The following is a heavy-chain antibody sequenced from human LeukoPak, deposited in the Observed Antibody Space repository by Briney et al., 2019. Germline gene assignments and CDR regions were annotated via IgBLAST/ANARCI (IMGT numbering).Heavy chain of an antibody. D-gene: IGHD3-10*01. CDR2: TKSSGSST. V-gene: IGHV3-74*01. J-gene: IGHJ5*02. CDR1: GLTFSIYS. Sequence: GGSLRLSCAASGLTFSIYSMHWVRQAPGKGLVWVSRTKSSGSSTSYADSVKGRFTISRDNSKNSLYLQMNCLRTEDTALYYCAKDYSPNFSRHGHMVRGVISGWFDPWGQGTLVTVSS. CDR3: AKDYSPNFSRHGHMVRGVISGWFDP.